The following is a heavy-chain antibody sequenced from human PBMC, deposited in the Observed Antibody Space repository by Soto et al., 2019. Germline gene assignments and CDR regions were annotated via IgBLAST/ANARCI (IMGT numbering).Heavy chain of an antibody. CDR1: GASITYGAYS. D-gene: IGHD3-10*01. V-gene: IGHV4-30-2*01. J-gene: IGHJ4*02. CDR3: ARGGGFDSFDY. Sequence: SETLSLTCTVSGASITYGAYSWSWIRQTPGKGLEWIGYINHLETAFYNPSFESRLTLSIDRTKNQFSLNLKSMSAADRAVYFCARGGGFDSFDYWGQGILVTVSS. CDR2: INHLETA.